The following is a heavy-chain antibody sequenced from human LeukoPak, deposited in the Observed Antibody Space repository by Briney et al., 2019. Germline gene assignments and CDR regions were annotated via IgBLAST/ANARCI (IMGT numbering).Heavy chain of an antibody. V-gene: IGHV4-59*04. CDR3: AVYCSGGSCYRFGAFDI. D-gene: IGHD2-15*01. Sequence: PSETLSLTCTVSGGSISSYYWSWIRQPPGKGLEWIGYIYYSGSTDYNPSLKSRVTISVDTSKNQFSLKLSSVTAADTAVYYCAVYCSGGSCYRFGAFDIWGQGTMVTVSS. CDR2: IYYSGST. CDR1: GGSISSYY. J-gene: IGHJ3*02.